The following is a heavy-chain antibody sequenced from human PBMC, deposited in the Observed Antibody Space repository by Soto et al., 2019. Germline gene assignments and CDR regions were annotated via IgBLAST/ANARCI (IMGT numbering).Heavy chain of an antibody. Sequence: QVQMVQSGAEVKKPGASVKVSCRASGYSFTSYDVNWVRQATGQGLEWMGWMNPNSGNTAFAQKFQGRVTMTRDTPISTAYMELSGLRSDDTAVYYCARYPYTSYCSDGSCSYDAFDIWGQGTVVTVSS. V-gene: IGHV1-8*01. CDR3: ARYPYTSYCSDGSCSYDAFDI. J-gene: IGHJ3*02. CDR1: GYSFTSYD. CDR2: MNPNSGNT. D-gene: IGHD2-15*01.